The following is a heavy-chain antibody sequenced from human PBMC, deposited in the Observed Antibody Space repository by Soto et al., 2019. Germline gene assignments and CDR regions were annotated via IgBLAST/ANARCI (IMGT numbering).Heavy chain of an antibody. CDR2: ISYGERKK. CDR1: GFTFSSYG. D-gene: IGHD3-3*01. Sequence: GGSPRLSCAASGFTFSSYGMHWVRQAPGKGLEWVAAISYGERKKYYADSVKGRFTISRDTSKNTLYLQMNSLRADDTAIYYCARWSYLDYWGQGTRVTVSS. V-gene: IGHV3-30*03. J-gene: IGHJ4*02. CDR3: ARWSYLDY.